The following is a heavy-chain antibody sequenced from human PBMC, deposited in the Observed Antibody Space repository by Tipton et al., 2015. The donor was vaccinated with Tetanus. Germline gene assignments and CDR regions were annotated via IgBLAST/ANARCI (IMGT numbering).Heavy chain of an antibody. CDR2: ISGSSIYI. CDR3: ARDSTAYTFGSNWFDP. J-gene: IGHJ5*02. Sequence: SLRLSCAASGFTFSSYAMSWVRQAPGKGLEWVSSISGSSIYIYYADSVKGRFTTSRDNAKNSLSLQMDSLRAEDTAVYYCARDSTAYTFGSNWFDPWGQGTLVTVSS. CDR1: GFTFSSYA. D-gene: IGHD5-18*01. V-gene: IGHV3-21*01.